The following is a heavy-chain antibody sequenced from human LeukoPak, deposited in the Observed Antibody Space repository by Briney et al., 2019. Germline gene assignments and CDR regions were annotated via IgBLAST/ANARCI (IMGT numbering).Heavy chain of an antibody. V-gene: IGHV3-30-3*01. CDR3: AREARGGNFDY. CDR1: GFTFSSYA. CDR2: ISYDGSNK. J-gene: IGHJ4*02. D-gene: IGHD2-15*01. Sequence: PGESLRLSCAASGFTFSSYAMHWVRQAPGKGLEWVAVISYDGSNKYYADSVKGRFTISRDNSKNTLYLQMNSLRAEDTAVYYCAREARGGNFDYWGQGTLVTVSS.